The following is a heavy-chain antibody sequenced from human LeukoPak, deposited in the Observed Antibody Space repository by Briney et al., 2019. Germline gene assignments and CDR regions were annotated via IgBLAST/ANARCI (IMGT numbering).Heavy chain of an antibody. Sequence: QPGGFLRLSCAASGFTFSSSAMSWVRQAPGKGLQRVSAISGSGGTTYYADSVKGRFTISRDNSKSTLYLQLNSLRAEDTALYYCAKSPIAAAGTRYFQHWGQGTLVTVSS. D-gene: IGHD6-13*01. CDR1: GFTFSSSA. CDR2: ISGSGGTT. V-gene: IGHV3-23*01. CDR3: AKSPIAAAGTRYFQH. J-gene: IGHJ1*01.